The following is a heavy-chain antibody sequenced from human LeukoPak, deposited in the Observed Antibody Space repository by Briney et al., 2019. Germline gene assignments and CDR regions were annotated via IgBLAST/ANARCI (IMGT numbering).Heavy chain of an antibody. CDR2: IGSGGDT. V-gene: IGHV3-13*01. CDR3: ARAVAGTDEIDS. D-gene: IGHD6-19*01. Sequence: GGSLRLSCAGSGFSFSSYDMLWVRHAKGKGMEWVSAIGSGGDTYYAGSVKGRFTISRESAKNSFYLQMNSLSAGDTAVYFCARAVAGTDEIDSWGQGTLVTVSS. CDR1: GFSFSSYD. J-gene: IGHJ4*02.